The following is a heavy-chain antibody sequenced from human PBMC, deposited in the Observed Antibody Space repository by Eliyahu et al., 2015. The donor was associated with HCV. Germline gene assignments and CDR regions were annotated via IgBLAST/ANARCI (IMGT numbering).Heavy chain of an antibody. CDR1: GFTFSSYW. V-gene: IGHV3-7*01. Sequence: EVQLVESGGGLVQPGGSLRLSCAASGFTFSSYWMSWVRQAPGKGLEWVANIKQDGSEKYYVDSVKGRFTVSRDNAKNSLYLQMNSLRAEDTAVYYCARLDYDYVWGRMGFDYWGQGTLVTVSS. CDR3: ARLDYDYVWGRMGFDY. CDR2: IKQDGSEK. D-gene: IGHD3-16*01. J-gene: IGHJ4*02.